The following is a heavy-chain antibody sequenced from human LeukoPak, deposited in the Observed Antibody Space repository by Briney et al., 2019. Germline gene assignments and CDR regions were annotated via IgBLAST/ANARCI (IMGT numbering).Heavy chain of an antibody. CDR1: GGSISNYY. D-gene: IGHD5-18*01. CDR3: ARSRGYSYEIDY. CDR2: IYYSGTT. J-gene: IGHJ4*02. Sequence: PSETLSLTCTVSGGSISNYYWNWIRQPPGKGLELIGYIYYSGTTNYNPSLKSRVSISVDTSKNQFSLKLSSVTAADTAVYYCARSRGYSYEIDYWGQGTLVTVSS. V-gene: IGHV4-59*12.